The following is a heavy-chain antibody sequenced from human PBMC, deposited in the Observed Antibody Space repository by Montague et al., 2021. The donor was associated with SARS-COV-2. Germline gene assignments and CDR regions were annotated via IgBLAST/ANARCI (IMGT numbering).Heavy chain of an antibody. J-gene: IGHJ3*02. D-gene: IGHD2-21*02. V-gene: IGHV3-66*01. CDR2: IYSGGST. Sequence: SLRLSCAASGFTFSSNYMSWVRQAPGKGLEWVSVIYSGGSTYYADSVKGRFTISRDNTKNTLYLQMNSLRAEDTAVYCCARARAYCGGDFYWGGAFDIWGQGTMVTVSS. CDR3: ARARAYCGGDFYWGGAFDI. CDR1: GFTFSSNY.